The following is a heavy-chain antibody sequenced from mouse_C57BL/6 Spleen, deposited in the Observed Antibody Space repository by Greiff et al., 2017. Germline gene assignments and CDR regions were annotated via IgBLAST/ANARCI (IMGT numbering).Heavy chain of an antibody. CDR3: AREGERDAMDY. J-gene: IGHJ4*01. Sequence: EVKLMESEGGLVQPGSSMKLSCTASGFTFSDYYMAWVRQVPEKGLEWVANINYDGSSTYYLDSLKSRFIISRDNAKNILYLQMSSLKSEDTATYYCAREGERDAMDYWGQGTSVTVSS. V-gene: IGHV5-16*01. CDR2: INYDGSST. CDR1: GFTFSDYY.